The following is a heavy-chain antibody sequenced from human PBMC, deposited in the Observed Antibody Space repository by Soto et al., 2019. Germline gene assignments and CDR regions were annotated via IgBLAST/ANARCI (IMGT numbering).Heavy chain of an antibody. CDR1: GGSFSGYY. J-gene: IGHJ4*02. CDR2: INHSGST. Sequence: PSETLSLTCAVDGGSFSGYYWSWIRQPPGKGLEWIGEINHSGSTNYNPSLKSRVTISVDTSKNQFSLKLSSVTAADTAVYYCARGAVAGTDYFDYWGQGTLVTVSS. D-gene: IGHD6-19*01. CDR3: ARGAVAGTDYFDY. V-gene: IGHV4-34*01.